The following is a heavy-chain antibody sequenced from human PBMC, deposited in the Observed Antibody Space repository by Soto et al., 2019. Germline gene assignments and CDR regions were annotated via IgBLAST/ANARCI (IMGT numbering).Heavy chain of an antibody. CDR2: TYYRSKWYN. D-gene: IGHD2-2*02. CDR1: GDSISSNRAA. V-gene: IGHV6-1*01. CDR3: ARDLGPALAY. J-gene: IGHJ1*01. Sequence: SQTLSLTCAISGDSISSNRAAWNWVRQSPSRGLEWLGRTYYRSKWYNDYPVSVKSRITINPDTSKNQFSLQLNSVTPEDTAVYYCARDLGPALAYRGKGASVPVSP.